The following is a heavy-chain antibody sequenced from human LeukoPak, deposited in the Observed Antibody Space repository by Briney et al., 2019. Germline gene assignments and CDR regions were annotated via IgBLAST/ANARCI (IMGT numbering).Heavy chain of an antibody. CDR1: GYSFSTYS. D-gene: IGHD1-1*01. Sequence: ASVKVSFKASGYSFSTYSISWVRQAPGQGLEWVGSIIPYSGNANSAESLQARVTLTTDTSTNTAYLELRSLRSDDTAVYYCAREDGGNDFFDFWGQGSLVTVSS. CDR3: AREDGGNDFFDF. CDR2: IIPYSGNA. J-gene: IGHJ4*02. V-gene: IGHV1-18*01.